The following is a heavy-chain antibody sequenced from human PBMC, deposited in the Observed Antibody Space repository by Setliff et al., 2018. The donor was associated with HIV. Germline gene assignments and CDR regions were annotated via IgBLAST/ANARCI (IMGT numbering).Heavy chain of an antibody. Sequence: SETLSLTCTVSGYSISSGYYWGWIRQPPGKGLDWIGNFFPRSSTYYSPSLKRRVIMSVDTSKNRFSLRLSSVSAADTAVYYCARTSYNFWGGPDSWGQGTLVTVSS. CDR2: FFPRSST. V-gene: IGHV4-38-2*02. CDR3: ARTSYNFWGGPDS. J-gene: IGHJ5*01. CDR1: GYSISSGYY. D-gene: IGHD3-3*01.